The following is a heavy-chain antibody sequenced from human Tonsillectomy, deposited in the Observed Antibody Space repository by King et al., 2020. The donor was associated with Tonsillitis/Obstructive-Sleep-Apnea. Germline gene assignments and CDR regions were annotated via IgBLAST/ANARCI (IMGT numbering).Heavy chain of an antibody. D-gene: IGHD6-25*01. V-gene: IGHV3-9*01. CDR2: IRWNSGHI. J-gene: IGHJ6*03. Sequence: VQLVQSGGGLVQPGRSLRLSCAASGFTFDDYAMHWVRLAPGKGLEWVSSIRWNSGHIEYADSVKGRFTISRDNAKNSLYLQMNSLRNEDTALYYCAKDIGGHYYYYLDVWGQGTTVTVSS. CDR3: AKDIGGHYYYYLDV. CDR1: GFTFDDYA.